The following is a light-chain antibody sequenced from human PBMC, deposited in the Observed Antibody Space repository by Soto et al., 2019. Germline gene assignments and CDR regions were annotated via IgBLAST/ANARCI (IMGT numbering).Light chain of an antibody. CDR2: CNT. V-gene: IGLV1-44*01. J-gene: IGLJ2*01. Sequence: QSVLTQPPSASGTPGQRVTISCSGSSSNIGSNTVTWFQHLPGTAPKLLIYCNTQRPSGVPDRFSGSKSGTSASLAIGGLQSEDEADYYCAAWDDSLNGVAFGGGTKLTVL. CDR1: SSNIGSNT. CDR3: AAWDDSLNGVA.